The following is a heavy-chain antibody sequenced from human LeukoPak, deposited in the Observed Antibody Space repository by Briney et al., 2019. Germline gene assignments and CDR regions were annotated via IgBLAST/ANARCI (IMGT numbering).Heavy chain of an antibody. D-gene: IGHD3-10*01. J-gene: IGHJ3*02. CDR3: ARGNYGSIDAFDI. Sequence: GGSLRLSCAASGFTVSGNYMSWVRQAPGKGLEWVANIRQDGSEKYYVDSLKGRFTISRDNAKNSLYLQMNSLRAEDTAVYYCARGNYGSIDAFDIWGQGTMVTVSS. CDR2: IRQDGSEK. CDR1: GFTVSGNY. V-gene: IGHV3-7*05.